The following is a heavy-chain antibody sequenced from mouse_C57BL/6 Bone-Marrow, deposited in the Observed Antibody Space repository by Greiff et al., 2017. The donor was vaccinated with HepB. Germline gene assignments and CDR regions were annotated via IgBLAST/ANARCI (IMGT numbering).Heavy chain of an antibody. J-gene: IGHJ2*01. D-gene: IGHD1-1*01. V-gene: IGHV1-7*01. CDR2: INPSSGDT. CDR3: ASNPFIASVVDY. Sequence: VQLVESGAELVKPGASVKLSCKASGYTFTSYWMHWVKQRPGQGLEWIGYINPSSGDTKYNQKFKDKATLTADKSSSTAYMQLSSLTYEDSAVYYCASNPFIASVVDYWGQGTTLTVSS. CDR1: GYTFTSYW.